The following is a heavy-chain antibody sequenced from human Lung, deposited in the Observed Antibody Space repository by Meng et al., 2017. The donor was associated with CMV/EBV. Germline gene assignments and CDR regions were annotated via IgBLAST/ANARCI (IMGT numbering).Heavy chain of an antibody. J-gene: IGHJ4*02. CDR1: GYTFTSYC. CDR3: ARDRYQYYYLHS. V-gene: IGHV1-46*01. D-gene: IGHD3-10*02. CDR2: INPSGGST. Sequence: ASVXVSXKASGYTFTSYCMHWVRQAPGQGLEWMGIINPSGGSTTYAQKFQGRVTMTRDTSTSTVYMELSSLRSEDTAVYYCARDRYQYYYLHSWGQGTLVTVSS.